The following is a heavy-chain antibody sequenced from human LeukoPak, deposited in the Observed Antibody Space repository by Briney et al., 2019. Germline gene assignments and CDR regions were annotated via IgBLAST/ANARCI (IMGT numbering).Heavy chain of an antibody. Sequence: ETLSLTCTVSGGSISSYYWSWVRQAPGKGLEWVSAISGSGGSTYYADSVKGRFTISRDNSKNTLYLQMNSLRAEDTAVYYCARSHSSGSSYYFDYWGQGTLVTVSS. CDR3: ARSHSSGSSYYFDY. CDR2: ISGSGGST. J-gene: IGHJ4*02. CDR1: GGSISSYY. V-gene: IGHV3-23*01. D-gene: IGHD6-19*01.